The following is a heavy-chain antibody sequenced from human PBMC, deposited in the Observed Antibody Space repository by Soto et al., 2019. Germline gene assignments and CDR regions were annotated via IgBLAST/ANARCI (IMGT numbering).Heavy chain of an antibody. CDR3: AKRNYGSEFDY. D-gene: IGHD3-10*01. V-gene: IGHV3-73*01. Sequence: GGSLRLSCAASGFTFSGSAMHWVRQASGKGLEWVGRIRSKPNNYATEYTESMKGRFTISRDDSKNTAYLQMNSVKTEDTAVYYCAKRNYGSEFDYWGQGTLVTVSS. CDR2: IRSKPNNYAT. CDR1: GFTFSGSA. J-gene: IGHJ4*02.